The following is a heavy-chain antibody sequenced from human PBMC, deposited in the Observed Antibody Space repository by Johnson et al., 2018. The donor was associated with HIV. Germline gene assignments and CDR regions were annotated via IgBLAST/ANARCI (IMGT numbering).Heavy chain of an antibody. CDR1: GFTVSSYY. CDR3: ARVGPGHAFDI. Sequence: VQLVESGGGVVRPGGSLRLSCAASGFTVSSYYMSWVRQAPGKGLEWVSVLFSGGSTYYADSVKGRFTISRDNSKNTLYLQMNSLRAEDTALYYCARVGPGHAFDIWGQGTMVTVSS. V-gene: IGHV3-66*01. CDR2: LFSGGST. J-gene: IGHJ3*02.